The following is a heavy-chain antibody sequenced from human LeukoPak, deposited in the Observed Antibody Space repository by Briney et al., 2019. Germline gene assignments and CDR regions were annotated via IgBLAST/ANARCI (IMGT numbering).Heavy chain of an antibody. D-gene: IGHD6-19*01. Sequence: PLETPSLTCTVSGGSISSYYWTWIRQPPGKGLEWIGSTYYGGSADYNPSLKSRVTLSLDTSKNQFSLKLRTVTAADTAVYYCARTPGVAGTSHYFDYWGQGTLVIVSS. CDR1: GGSISSYY. V-gene: IGHV4-59*01. CDR3: ARTPGVAGTSHYFDY. J-gene: IGHJ4*02. CDR2: TYYGGSA.